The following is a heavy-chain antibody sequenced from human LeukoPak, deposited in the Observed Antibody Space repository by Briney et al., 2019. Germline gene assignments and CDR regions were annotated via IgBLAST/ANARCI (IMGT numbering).Heavy chain of an antibody. D-gene: IGHD3-16*02. Sequence: GGSLRLSCAASGFTFSSFAMHWVRQAPGKGLEWVAVISSDGYSKYYTSSVKGRFTISRDNSKNTLYLQMNSLRVEDTAVYYCAKDGVILDVVYNWFDPWGQGTLVTVSS. V-gene: IGHV3-30*18. CDR1: GFTFSSFA. J-gene: IGHJ5*02. CDR3: AKDGVILDVVYNWFDP. CDR2: ISSDGYSK.